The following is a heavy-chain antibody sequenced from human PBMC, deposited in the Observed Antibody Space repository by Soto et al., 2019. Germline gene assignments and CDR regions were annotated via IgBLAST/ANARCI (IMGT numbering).Heavy chain of an antibody. D-gene: IGHD6-13*01. CDR3: ATTPISSSWYTNSEIYFDY. J-gene: IGHJ4*02. V-gene: IGHV4-59*01. CDR1: GGSISSYY. CDR2: IYYSGST. Sequence: PSETLSLTCTVSGGSISSYYWSWIRQPPGKGLEWIGYIYYSGSTNYNPSLKSRVTISVDTSKNQFSLKLSSVTAADTAVYYCATTPISSSWYTNSEIYFDYWGQGTLVTVS.